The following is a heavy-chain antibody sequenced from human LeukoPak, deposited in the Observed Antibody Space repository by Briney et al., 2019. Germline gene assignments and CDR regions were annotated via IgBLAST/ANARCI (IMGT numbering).Heavy chain of an antibody. D-gene: IGHD6-13*01. CDR3: ARRAAARVGGAFDI. V-gene: IGHV4-39*07. CDR1: SGSIFSSSYY. CDR2: ISHGGIT. J-gene: IGHJ3*02. Sequence: SETLSLTCSVSSGSIFSSSYYWGWIRQPPGKGLEWIGEISHGGITNYNPSLKSRVTISVDTSKNQFSLKLSSVTAADTAVYYCARRAAARVGGAFDIWGQGTMVTVSS.